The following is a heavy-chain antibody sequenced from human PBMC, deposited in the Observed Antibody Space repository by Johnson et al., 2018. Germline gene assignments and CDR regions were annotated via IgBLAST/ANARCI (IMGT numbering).Heavy chain of an antibody. J-gene: IGHJ6*02. CDR2: VDYSGSK. CDR3: GRMGFDIVASYGMDV. Sequence: QVQLQESGPGLVQPSETLSLTCIVSDGSISTYFWGWIRQAPGKGLEWPGSVDYSGSKNYNPSLKSRITMSLDTSKNQVFMKLTSVTAADTAVYYCGRMGFDIVASYGMDVWGQGTTVTVSS. CDR1: DGSISTYF. D-gene: IGHD5-12*01. V-gene: IGHV4-59*01.